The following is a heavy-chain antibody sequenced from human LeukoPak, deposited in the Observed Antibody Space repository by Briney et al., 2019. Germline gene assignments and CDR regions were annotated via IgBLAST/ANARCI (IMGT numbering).Heavy chain of an antibody. CDR3: AKGTQVLYFYYMDV. CDR1: GFTFSSYA. D-gene: IGHD2-8*01. CDR2: ISGSGGST. V-gene: IGHV3-23*01. J-gene: IGHJ6*03. Sequence: GGSLRLSCAASGFTFSSYAMSWVRQAPGKGLEWVSAISGSGGSTYYADSVEGRFTISRDNSKNTLLLQMNSLRAEDTALYYCAKGTQVLYFYYMDVWGKGTTVTVSS.